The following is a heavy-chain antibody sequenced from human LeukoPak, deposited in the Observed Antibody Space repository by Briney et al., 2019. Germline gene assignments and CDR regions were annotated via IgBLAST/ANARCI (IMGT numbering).Heavy chain of an antibody. CDR2: IVVGSGNT. Sequence: ASVTVSCKASGFTFTKSALQWVRQARGQRLEWIGWIVVGSGNTDYAQKFQERVTITRDMFTSTAYMELSSLRSEDTAVYYCAAGLRGPTVTGKYDYYGMDVWGQGTTVTVSS. CDR3: AAGLRGPTVTGKYDYYGMDV. CDR1: GFTFTKSA. J-gene: IGHJ6*02. D-gene: IGHD4-11*01. V-gene: IGHV1-58*01.